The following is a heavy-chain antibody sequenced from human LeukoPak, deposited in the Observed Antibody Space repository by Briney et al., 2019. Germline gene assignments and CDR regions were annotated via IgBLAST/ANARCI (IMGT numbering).Heavy chain of an antibody. V-gene: IGHV1-2*02. CDR2: INPNSGGT. CDR1: GYTFTGYY. CDR3: ARSVGIVVMVAATRRWFDP. Sequence: ASVKVSCKASGYTFTGYYMHWVRQAPGQGLEWMGWINPNSGGTNYAQKFQGRVTMTRDTSISTAYMELSRLRSDDTAVYYCARSVGIVVMVAATRRWFDPWGQGTLVTVSS. J-gene: IGHJ5*02. D-gene: IGHD2-15*01.